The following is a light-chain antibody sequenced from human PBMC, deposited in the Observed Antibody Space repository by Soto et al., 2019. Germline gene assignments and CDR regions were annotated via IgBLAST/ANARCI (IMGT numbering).Light chain of an antibody. J-gene: IGLJ1*01. CDR1: SSDVGGYNH. Sequence: QSVLTQPASVSGSPGQSITISCTGTSSDVGGYNHVSWYQHHPGKAPKLIIYEVTNRPSGVSNRFSGSKSGNTASLTISGLQAEDEADYYCSSYTSSTTYVFATGTKVTVL. CDR3: SSYTSSTTYV. CDR2: EVT. V-gene: IGLV2-14*01.